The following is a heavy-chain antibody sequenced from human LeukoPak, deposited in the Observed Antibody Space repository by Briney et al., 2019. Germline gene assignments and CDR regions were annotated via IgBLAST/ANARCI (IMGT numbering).Heavy chain of an antibody. CDR3: ASSPPLMVRGAVGAFDI. D-gene: IGHD3-10*01. CDR2: IYYSGST. V-gene: IGHV4-59*01. Sequence: PSETLSLTCTVSGGSISSYYWSWIRQSPGKGLEWIGYIYYSGSTNYNPSLKSRVTISVDTSKNQFSLKLSSVTAADTAVYFCASSPPLMVRGAVGAFDIWGQGTMVTVSS. J-gene: IGHJ3*02. CDR1: GGSISSYY.